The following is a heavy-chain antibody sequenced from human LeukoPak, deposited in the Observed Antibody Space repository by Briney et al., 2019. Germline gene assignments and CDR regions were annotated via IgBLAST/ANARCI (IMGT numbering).Heavy chain of an antibody. CDR2: IDYDSSHI. D-gene: IGHD3-9*01. Sequence: GGSLRLSCAASGFTFSNSAMNWVRQVPGKGLEWVSSIDYDSSHIYYAASVRGRFTISRDNARNSVYLQMNSLRVEDTAVYYCARDPLRYLRVGHYDYWGQGTLVGVSS. CDR3: ARDPLRYLRVGHYDY. V-gene: IGHV3-21*01. CDR1: GFTFSNSA. J-gene: IGHJ4*02.